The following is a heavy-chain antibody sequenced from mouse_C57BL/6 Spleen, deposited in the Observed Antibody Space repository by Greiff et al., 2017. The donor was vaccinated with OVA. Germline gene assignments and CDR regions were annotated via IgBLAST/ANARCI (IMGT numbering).Heavy chain of an antibody. D-gene: IGHD2-5*01. CDR3: ARQAYYSNYSFAY. V-gene: IGHV1-4*01. Sequence: QVQLQQSGAELARPGASVKMSCKASGYTFTSYTMHWVKQRPGQGLEWIGYINPSSGYTKYNQKFKDKATLTADKSSSTAYMQLSRLTSEDSAVYYCARQAYYSNYSFAYWGQGTLVTVSA. CDR1: GYTFTSYT. CDR2: INPSSGYT. J-gene: IGHJ3*01.